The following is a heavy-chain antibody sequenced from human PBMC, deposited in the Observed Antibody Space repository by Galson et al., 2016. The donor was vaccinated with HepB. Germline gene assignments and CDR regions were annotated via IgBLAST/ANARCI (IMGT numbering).Heavy chain of an antibody. J-gene: IGHJ1*01. CDR3: ARSYLLGRGFGW. V-gene: IGHV6-1*01. CDR1: GDSVSSEDAA. D-gene: IGHD7-27*01. CDR2: TFYRSNWQT. Sequence: CAISGDSVSSEDAAWNWIRQSPSRGLEWLGRTFYRSNWQTDYAESVKSRITINPDTSKNQFSLQLNSVTPEDTAVYYCARSYLLGRGFGWWGQGTLVTVSS.